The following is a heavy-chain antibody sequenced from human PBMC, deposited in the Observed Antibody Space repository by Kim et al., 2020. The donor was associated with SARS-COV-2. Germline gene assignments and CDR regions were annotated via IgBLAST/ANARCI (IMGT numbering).Heavy chain of an antibody. D-gene: IGHD3-10*01. CDR2: IRSSSNYI. CDR3: ARVLVRGGGGDV. V-gene: IGHV3-21*01. Sequence: GGSLRLSCAASGFTFSSYSMTWVRQAPGKGLEWVSSIRSSSNYIYYADSVKGRFTISRDNAKNSLYLHMNSLRAEDTAVYYCARVLVRGGGGDVWGQGTTVTVSS. CDR1: GFTFSSYS. J-gene: IGHJ6*02.